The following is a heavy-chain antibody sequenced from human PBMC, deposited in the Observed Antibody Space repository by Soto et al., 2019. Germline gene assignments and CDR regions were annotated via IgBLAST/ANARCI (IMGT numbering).Heavy chain of an antibody. CDR1: GFTFSTYA. V-gene: IGHV3-23*01. Sequence: EVQLLESGGGLVQPGGSLRLSCSDSGFTFSTYAMSWVRQAPGKGLEWVSCISTSGDNTYYADSVRGRFTISRDNSKNPLYLQMHSLRVEDATVYYCARNPLLLSSNFDYWGQGTLVTVSS. J-gene: IGHJ4*02. CDR3: ARNPLLLSSNFDY. CDR2: ISTSGDNT. D-gene: IGHD1-26*01.